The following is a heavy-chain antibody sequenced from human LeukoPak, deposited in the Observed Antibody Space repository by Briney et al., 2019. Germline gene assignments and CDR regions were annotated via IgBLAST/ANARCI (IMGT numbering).Heavy chain of an antibody. CDR3: ARSFDYGGYDAFDI. V-gene: IGHV4-30-4*01. D-gene: IGHD4-23*01. J-gene: IGHJ3*02. CDR1: GGSISSGDYY. CDR2: IYYSGNT. Sequence: PSQTLSLTCTVSGGSISSGDYYWSWIRQPPGKGLEWIGSIYYSGNTCYNPSLKNRVIISGDTSKNQFSLKLSSVTAADTAVYYCARSFDYGGYDAFDIWGQGTMVTVSS.